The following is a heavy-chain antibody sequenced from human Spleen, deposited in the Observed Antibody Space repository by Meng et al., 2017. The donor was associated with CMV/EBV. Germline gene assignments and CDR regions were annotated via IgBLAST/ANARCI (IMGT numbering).Heavy chain of an antibody. J-gene: IGHJ3*02. CDR2: INPNSGGT. D-gene: IGHD3-10*01. Sequence: ASVKVSCKASGYTFTGYHMHWVRQAPGQGLEWMGWINPNSGGTNYAQKFQGRVSMTRDTSITSTYMELSSLRSDDTAVYYCAREQAGDNGSGQDAFDIWGQGTMVTVSS. CDR1: GYTFTGYH. CDR3: AREQAGDNGSGQDAFDI. V-gene: IGHV1-2*02.